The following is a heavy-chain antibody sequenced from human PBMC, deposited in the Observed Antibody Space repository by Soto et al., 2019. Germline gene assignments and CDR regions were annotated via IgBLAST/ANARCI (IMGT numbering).Heavy chain of an antibody. CDR3: EKDSEQWLPQFNHWFDP. CDR2: INPSGGST. J-gene: IGHJ5*02. V-gene: IGHV1-46*01. Sequence: ASVKVSCKASGYTFTSYYMRWVRQAPGQGLEWMGIINPSGGSTSYAQKFQGRVTMTRDTSTSTVYMELSSLRAEDTAVYYCEKDSEQWLPQFNHWFDPWGQGTLVTVSS. CDR1: GYTFTSYY. D-gene: IGHD6-19*01.